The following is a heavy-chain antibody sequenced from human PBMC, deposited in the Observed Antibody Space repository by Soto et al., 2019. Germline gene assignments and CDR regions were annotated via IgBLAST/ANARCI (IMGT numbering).Heavy chain of an antibody. CDR1: GFTFSNYA. J-gene: IGHJ2*01. CDR2: ISGSGENT. Sequence: EVQMLESGGGLVQPGGSLRLSCAASGFTFSNYAVTWVRQAPGKGLEWVSFISGSGENTYYADSVKGRFTISRDNSKNTVYLQMNSPRAEDTAVYYCAKDRCTTTSCYGRYFDLWGRGTLVSVSS. CDR3: AKDRCTTTSCYGRYFDL. D-gene: IGHD2-2*01. V-gene: IGHV3-23*01.